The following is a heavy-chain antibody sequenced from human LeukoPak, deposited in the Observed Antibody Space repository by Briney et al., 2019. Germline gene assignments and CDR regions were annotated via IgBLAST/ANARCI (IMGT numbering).Heavy chain of an antibody. V-gene: IGHV1-2*02. D-gene: IGHD6-13*01. CDR2: INPNSGGT. Sequence: GASVKVSCKASGYTFTSYYMHWVRQAPGQGLEWMGWINPNSGGTNYAQKFQGRVTMTRDTSISTAYMELSRLRSDDTAVYYCARDARSSWYLRVDYYYYMDVWGKGTTVTVSS. CDR1: GYTFTSYY. J-gene: IGHJ6*03. CDR3: ARDARSSWYLRVDYYYYMDV.